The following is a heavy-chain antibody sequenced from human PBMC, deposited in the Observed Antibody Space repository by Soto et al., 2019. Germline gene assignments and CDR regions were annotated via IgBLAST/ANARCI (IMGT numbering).Heavy chain of an antibody. V-gene: IGHV3-30-3*01. CDR3: ARDGVVAAYYYYYAMDV. CDR1: GFTFSSYA. D-gene: IGHD2-15*01. CDR2: ISYDGSNK. J-gene: IGHJ6*02. Sequence: GGSLRLSCAAPGFTFSSYAMHWVRQAPGKGLEWVAVISYDGSNKYYADSVKGRFTISRDNSKNTLYLQMNSLRAEDTAVYYCARDGVVAAYYYYYAMDVWGQGTTVTVSS.